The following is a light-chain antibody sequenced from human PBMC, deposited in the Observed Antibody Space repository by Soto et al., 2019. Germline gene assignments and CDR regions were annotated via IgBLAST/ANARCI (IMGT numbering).Light chain of an antibody. J-gene: IGKJ2*01. V-gene: IGKV3-20*01. CDR2: GAS. Sequence: ESVLTQSPGTLSLSPGERATLSCRASQTVNSRYLTWYQHKPGQAPRLLIYGASIRATGIPDRFSGSRSGADFSLTITRLEPEDSAVYYCQQFDYSRPAFTFGQGTKLEI. CDR3: QQFDYSRPAFT. CDR1: QTVNSRY.